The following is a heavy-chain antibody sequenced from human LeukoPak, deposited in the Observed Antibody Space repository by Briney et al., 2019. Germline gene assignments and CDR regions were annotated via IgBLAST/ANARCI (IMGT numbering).Heavy chain of an antibody. V-gene: IGHV1-2*02. CDR3: APTDVSYFDY. Sequence: GSVKVSCKASGYTFIGYYMHWVRQAPGQGPEGMGWIDPKSGGTNYAQKFQGRVTMTRDTSISTAYMELSSLIFDDTAVYYCAPTDVSYFDYWGQGTLVTVSS. D-gene: IGHD3-16*01. CDR2: IDPKSGGT. CDR1: GYTFIGYY. J-gene: IGHJ4*02.